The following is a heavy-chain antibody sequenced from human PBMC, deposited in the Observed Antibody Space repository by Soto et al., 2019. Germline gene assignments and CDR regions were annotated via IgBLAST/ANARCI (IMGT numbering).Heavy chain of an antibody. CDR1: GYTFRNFG. J-gene: IGHJ4*02. Sequence: QIQLLQSGAEVKKPGASVKVTCKASGYTFRNFGISWVRQAPGQGLEWMGWISAYNANANYAQKFQGRLTMTADTSTSTAYIELRSLRSDDTAVDYCARENSYFDYWGQGTLVTVSS. CDR3: ARENSYFDY. V-gene: IGHV1-18*01. CDR2: ISAYNANA.